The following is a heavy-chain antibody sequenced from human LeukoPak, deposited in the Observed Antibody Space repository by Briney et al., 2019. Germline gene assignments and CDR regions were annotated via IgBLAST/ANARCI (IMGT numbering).Heavy chain of an antibody. CDR2: IYYSGST. J-gene: IGHJ4*02. CDR1: GGSISTYY. D-gene: IGHD2-21*02. V-gene: IGHV4-59*01. CDR3: ARGGGDPGYFDY. Sequence: SETLSLTCTVSGGSISTYYWSWIRQPPGKGLEWTGHIYYSGSTNCNPSLESRVTMSVDTSKNQFSLELSSVTAADTAVYYCARGGGDPGYFDYWGQGTLVTVSS.